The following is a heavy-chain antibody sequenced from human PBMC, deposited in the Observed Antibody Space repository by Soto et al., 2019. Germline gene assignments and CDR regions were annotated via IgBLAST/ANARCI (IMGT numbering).Heavy chain of an antibody. CDR2: IYYSGST. D-gene: IGHD4-4*01. Sequence: SETLSLTCTVSGGSISSSSYYWGWIRQPPGKGLEWIGSIYYSGSTYYNPSLKSRVTISVDTSKNQFSLKLSSVTAADTAVYYCARLTTGPAPDYWAQGTLVTVSS. V-gene: IGHV4-39*01. CDR1: GGSISSSSYY. J-gene: IGHJ4*02. CDR3: ARLTTGPAPDY.